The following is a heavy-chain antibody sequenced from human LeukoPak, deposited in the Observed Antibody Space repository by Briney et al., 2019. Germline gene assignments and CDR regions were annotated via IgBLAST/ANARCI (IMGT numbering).Heavy chain of an antibody. CDR2: IYTSGST. Sequence: PSETLSLTCTVSGGSISSGGYYWSWIRQPAGKGLEWIGRIYTSGSTNYNPSLKSRVTMSVDTSKNQFSLKLSSVTAADTAVYYCAGRRSAQQLAYYYYYGMDVWGQGTTVTVSS. V-gene: IGHV4-61*02. D-gene: IGHD6-13*01. CDR1: GGSISSGGYY. CDR3: AGRRSAQQLAYYYYYGMDV. J-gene: IGHJ6*02.